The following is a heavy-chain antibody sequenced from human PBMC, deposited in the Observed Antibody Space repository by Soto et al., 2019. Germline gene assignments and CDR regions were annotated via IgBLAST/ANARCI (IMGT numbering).Heavy chain of an antibody. D-gene: IGHD6-19*01. V-gene: IGHV3-73*01. J-gene: IGHJ4*02. Sequence: EVPLVESGGGLVQPGGSLTLSCAASGFTFSVSAMHWVRQASGKRLEWVGRIRSTANSYATVYAASVKGRFSISRDDSKNTAYLQMSRLKTEDTAVYYCIGLSYSGGLYYWGQGILVTVSS. CDR2: IRSTANSYAT. CDR3: IGLSYSGGLYY. CDR1: GFTFSVSA.